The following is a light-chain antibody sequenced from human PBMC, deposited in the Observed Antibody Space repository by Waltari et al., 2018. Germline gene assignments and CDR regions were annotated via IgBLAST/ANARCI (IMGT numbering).Light chain of an antibody. CDR2: AAS. CDR1: QSISKY. J-gene: IGKJ1*01. V-gene: IGKV3-20*01. Sequence: VLTQSPGTLSLSPGERATLSCRASQSISKYLVWYQQRPGHAPRLLIYAASTRATGIPDRFSGSGFGTDFTLTISRLEPGDFAMYYCQNHERLPATFGQGTKVEIK. CDR3: QNHERLPAT.